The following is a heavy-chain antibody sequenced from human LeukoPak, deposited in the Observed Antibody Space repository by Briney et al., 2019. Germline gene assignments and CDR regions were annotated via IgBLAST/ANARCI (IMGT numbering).Heavy chain of an antibody. CDR2: ISWDGGST. V-gene: IGHV3-43*01. CDR1: GFTFDDYT. CDR3: AKDTGNGDYEGYFDY. D-gene: IGHD4-17*01. J-gene: IGHJ4*02. Sequence: GGSLRLSCAASGFTFDDYTMHWVRQAPGKGLEWVSLISWDGGSTYYADSVKGRFTISRDNSKNSLYLQMNSLRTEDTALYYCAKDTGNGDYEGYFDYWGQGTLVTVSS.